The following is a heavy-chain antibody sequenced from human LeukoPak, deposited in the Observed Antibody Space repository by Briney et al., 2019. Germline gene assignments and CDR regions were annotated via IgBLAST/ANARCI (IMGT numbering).Heavy chain of an antibody. CDR3: AKDRRAAAVYNWFDT. CDR1: GFTFSSYA. V-gene: IGHV3-23*01. Sequence: PGGSLRLSCAAYGFTFSSYAMSWVRQAPGKGLEWVSAISGSGGGIYYADSVKGRFTISRDNSKNTLYLQMNSLRAEDTAVYYCAKDRRAAAVYNWFDTWGQGTLVTVSS. D-gene: IGHD6-13*01. J-gene: IGHJ5*02. CDR2: ISGSGGGI.